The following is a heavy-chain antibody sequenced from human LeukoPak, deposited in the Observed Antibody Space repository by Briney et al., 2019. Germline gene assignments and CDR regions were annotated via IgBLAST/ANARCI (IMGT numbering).Heavy chain of an antibody. CDR2: INPNSGGT. CDR3: ARDFSPASYDFWSGYYLNLFDP. V-gene: IGHV1-2*02. Sequence: ASVKVSCKASGYTFTGYYMHWVRQAPGQGLEWMGWINPNSGGTNYAQKFQGRVAMTRDTPISTAYMELSRLRSDDTAVYYCARDFSPASYDFWSGYYLNLFDPWGQGTLVTVSS. D-gene: IGHD3-3*01. CDR1: GYTFTGYY. J-gene: IGHJ5*02.